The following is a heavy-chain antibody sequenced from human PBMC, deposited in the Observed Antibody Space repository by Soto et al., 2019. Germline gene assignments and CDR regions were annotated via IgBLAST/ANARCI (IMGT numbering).Heavy chain of an antibody. Sequence: EVQLLESAGGLVQPEGSLRLSCAASGFTFSSYAMTWVRQAPGKGLEWVSAISGSGGSTYYADSVKGRFTISRDNSKNTLYLQMDSLRAEDTAVYYCAGGGLSSGWSFDYWGQGTLVTVSS. CDR2: ISGSGGST. D-gene: IGHD6-19*01. J-gene: IGHJ4*02. CDR1: GFTFSSYA. CDR3: AGGGLSSGWSFDY. V-gene: IGHV3-23*01.